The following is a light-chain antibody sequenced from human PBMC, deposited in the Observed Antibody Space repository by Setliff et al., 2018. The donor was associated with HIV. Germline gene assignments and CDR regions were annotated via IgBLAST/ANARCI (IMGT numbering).Light chain of an antibody. V-gene: IGLV2-14*01. J-gene: IGLJ2*01. CDR2: QVT. Sequence: QSVLTRPASVSGTLGQSLTISCIGTNSDIGGYNYVSWYQHQPGKVPKLIISQVTNRPSGISNRFSGSRSGVTASLTIAGLQTDDEGDYYCSSYTTRKIVIFGGGTK. CDR1: NSDIGGYNY. CDR3: SSYTTRKIVI.